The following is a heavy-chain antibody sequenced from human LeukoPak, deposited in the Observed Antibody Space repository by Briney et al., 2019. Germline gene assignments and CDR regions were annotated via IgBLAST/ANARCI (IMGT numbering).Heavy chain of an antibody. V-gene: IGHV1-18*01. J-gene: IGHJ5*02. CDR2: ISAYNGNT. CDR1: GYTFTSYG. CDR3: ARGYSSSWYPDWFDP. D-gene: IGHD6-13*01. Sequence: VASVKVSCKASGYTFTSYGISWVRQAPGQGLEWMGWISAYNGNTNYAQKLQGRVTMTTDTSTSTAYVELRSLRSDDTAVYYCARGYSSSWYPDWFDPWGQGTLVTVSS.